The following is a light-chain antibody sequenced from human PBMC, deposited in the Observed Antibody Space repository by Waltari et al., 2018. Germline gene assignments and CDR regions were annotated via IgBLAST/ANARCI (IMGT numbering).Light chain of an antibody. CDR1: SLRHYY. V-gene: IGLV3-19*01. J-gene: IGLJ3*02. CDR3: TPRDTTTYHLGV. CDR2: GKN. Sequence: SSELTQDPAVSVALGQTVRITCQGDSLRHYYANWYQQKPGQAPVLVIYGKNSRPWAIPDRFTSSTSRNTSSLIITVTQAEDEADYYCTPRDTTTYHLGVFGGGTKLTVL.